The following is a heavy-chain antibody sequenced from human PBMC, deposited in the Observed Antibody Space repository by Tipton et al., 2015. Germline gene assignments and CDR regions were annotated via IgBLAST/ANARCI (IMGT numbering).Heavy chain of an antibody. CDR2: IFHSGTT. CDR3: ARDSSSLYTGTYFFAD. CDR1: GGSISSDY. V-gene: IGHV4-59*01. D-gene: IGHD1-26*01. J-gene: IGHJ4*02. Sequence: TLSLTCTVSGGSISSDYWTWIRQPPRRGLKWIGNIFHSGTTNYNPSLRSRVTISIDTSNNQCSLRLTSVTAADTAVYYCARDSSSLYTGTYFFADWGRGTLVTVSS.